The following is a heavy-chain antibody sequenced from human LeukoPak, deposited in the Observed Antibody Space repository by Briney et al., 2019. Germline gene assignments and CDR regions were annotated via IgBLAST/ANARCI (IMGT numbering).Heavy chain of an antibody. CDR3: AXXPXISXTGYFDY. J-gene: IGHJ4*03. Sequence: SETLSLTCTVSGGSIRNYYWSWIRQPPGKGLEWIGYIYYTESTKYNPSLKSRVTISVDTSKNQFSLKVTSLTAADTAVYYCAXXPXISXTGYFDYWGQGTLVTVSS. CDR2: IYYTEST. V-gene: IGHV4-59*12. CDR1: GGSIRNYY.